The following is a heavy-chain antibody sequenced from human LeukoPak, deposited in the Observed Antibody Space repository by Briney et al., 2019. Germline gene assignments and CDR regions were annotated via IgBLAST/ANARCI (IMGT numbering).Heavy chain of an antibody. CDR1: GGSFSGYY. D-gene: IGHD5-24*01. CDR2: INHSGST. CDR3: ASDNFRDGYYLDY. V-gene: IGHV4-34*01. J-gene: IGHJ4*02. Sequence: SETLSLTCAVYGGSFSGYYWSWIRQPPGKGLEWIGEINHSGSTNYNPSLKSRVTISVDTSKNQFSLKLSSVTAADRAVYYCASDNFRDGYYLDYWGQGTLVTVSS.